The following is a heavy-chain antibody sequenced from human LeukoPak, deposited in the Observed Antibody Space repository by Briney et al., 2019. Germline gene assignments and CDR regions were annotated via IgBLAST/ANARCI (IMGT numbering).Heavy chain of an antibody. D-gene: IGHD1-7*01. CDR1: GLTFTSYS. J-gene: IGHJ4*02. V-gene: IGHV3-23*01. Sequence: GGSLRLSCAASGLTFTSYSMSWVRQAPGKGLEWVSGTSDRGDYTYYADSVKGRFTISRDSSKNTLFLQMNSLRAEDTALYFCARKAQYNGHYPLDYWGQGTLVTVSS. CDR2: TSDRGDYT. CDR3: ARKAQYNGHYPLDY.